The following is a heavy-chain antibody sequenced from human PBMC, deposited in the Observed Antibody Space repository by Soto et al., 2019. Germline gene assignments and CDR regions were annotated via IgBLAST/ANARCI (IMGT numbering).Heavy chain of an antibody. Sequence: GGSLRLSCAASGFTFSDYYMSWIRQAPGKGLEWVSYISSSGSTIYYADSVKGRFTISRDNAKNSLYLQMNSLRAEDTAVYYCASDIVVVVAASLFETRKDAFDIWGQGTMVTVSS. CDR3: ASDIVVVVAASLFETRKDAFDI. J-gene: IGHJ3*02. CDR1: GFTFSDYY. D-gene: IGHD2-15*01. CDR2: ISSSGSTI. V-gene: IGHV3-11*01.